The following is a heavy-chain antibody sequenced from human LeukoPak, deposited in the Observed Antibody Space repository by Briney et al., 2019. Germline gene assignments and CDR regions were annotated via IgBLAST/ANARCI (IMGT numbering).Heavy chain of an antibody. J-gene: IGHJ5*02. D-gene: IGHD3-22*01. CDR3: ARDHQYDSPLDKFDP. CDR1: GFTFSSYA. V-gene: IGHV3-30-3*01. CDR2: ISYDGSNK. Sequence: QPGGSLRLSCAASGFTFSSYAMHWVRQAPGKGLEWVAVISYDGSNKYYADSVKGRFTISRDNSKNTLYLQMNSLRAEDTAVYYCARDHQYDSPLDKFDPWGQRTLVTVSS.